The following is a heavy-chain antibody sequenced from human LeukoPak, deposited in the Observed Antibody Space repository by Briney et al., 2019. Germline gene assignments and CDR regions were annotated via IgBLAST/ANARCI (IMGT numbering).Heavy chain of an antibody. V-gene: IGHV4-39*01. CDR3: ASMGYSGSYAY. CDR2: IYYSGST. J-gene: IGHJ4*02. CDR1: GGSNSSSSYY. D-gene: IGHD1-26*01. Sequence: SETLSLTCTVSGGSNSSSSYYWGWIRQPPGKGLEWIGSIYYSGSTYYNPSLKSRVTISVDTSKNQFSLKLSSVTAADTAVYYCASMGYSGSYAYWGQGTLVTVSS.